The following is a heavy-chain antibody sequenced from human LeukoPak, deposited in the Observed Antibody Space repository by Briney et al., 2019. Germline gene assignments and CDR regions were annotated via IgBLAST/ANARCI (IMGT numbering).Heavy chain of an antibody. J-gene: IGHJ6*02. Sequence: SETLSLTCTVSGGSISSYYWSWIRQPAGKGLEWIGRIYTSGSTNYNPSLKSRVTMSVDTSKNQFSLKLSSVTAADTAVYYCARDPLYYYDSSGPRIPGNYYYYYGMDVWGQGTTVTVSS. V-gene: IGHV4-4*07. D-gene: IGHD3-22*01. CDR3: ARDPLYYYDSSGPRIPGNYYYYYGMDV. CDR1: GGSISSYY. CDR2: IYTSGST.